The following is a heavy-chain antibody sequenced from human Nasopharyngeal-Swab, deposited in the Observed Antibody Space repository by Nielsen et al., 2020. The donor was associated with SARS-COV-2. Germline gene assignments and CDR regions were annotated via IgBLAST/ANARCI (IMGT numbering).Heavy chain of an antibody. Sequence: SETLSLTCAVYGGSFSGYYWSWIRQPPGKGLEWIGEINHSGSTNYNPSLKSRVTISVDTSKNQFSLELSSVTAADTAVYYCARVAEFYYGSGSHYWYFDLWGRGTLVTVSS. CDR3: ARVAEFYYGSGSHYWYFDL. J-gene: IGHJ2*01. CDR1: GGSFSGYY. V-gene: IGHV4-34*01. CDR2: INHSGST. D-gene: IGHD3-10*01.